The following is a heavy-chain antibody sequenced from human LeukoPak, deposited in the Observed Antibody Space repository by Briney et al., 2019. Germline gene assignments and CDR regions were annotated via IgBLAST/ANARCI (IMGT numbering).Heavy chain of an antibody. D-gene: IGHD6-19*01. CDR2: ISWNSGTI. CDR3: AKDNRRHYTSGPNPDSLH. Sequence: GGSLRLSCADSGFIFNNYAMHWVRQPPGKGLEWVSGISWNSGTIDYADSVRGRFTISRDNAKNSLYLQMDSLRVEDTAFYYCAKDNRRHYTSGPNPDSLHWGQGALVTVSS. CDR1: GFIFNNYA. J-gene: IGHJ4*02. V-gene: IGHV3-9*01.